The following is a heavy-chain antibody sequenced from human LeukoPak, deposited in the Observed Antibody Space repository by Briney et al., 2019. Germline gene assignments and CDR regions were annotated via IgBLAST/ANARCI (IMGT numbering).Heavy chain of an antibody. J-gene: IGHJ4*02. Sequence: PSETLSLTCTVCGDSISNFFWGWIRQPPGKGLEWIGFFHHSGSTNYNPSFKSRVTISADTSNNHFSLRLTSVTAADTAVYYCAGGWLPDKNDFWGQGTLVTVSA. V-gene: IGHV4-59*01. D-gene: IGHD5-24*01. CDR1: GDSISNFF. CDR3: AGGWLPDKNDF. CDR2: FHHSGST.